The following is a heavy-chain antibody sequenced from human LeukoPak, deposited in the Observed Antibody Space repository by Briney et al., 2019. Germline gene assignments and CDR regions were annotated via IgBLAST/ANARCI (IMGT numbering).Heavy chain of an antibody. V-gene: IGHV4-61*02. CDR3: AREPRDYDILTGYLRVALDI. Sequence: SQTLSLTCTVSGGSINSGNYYWSWIRQPAGKGLEWIGRIYTSGSTNYSPSLKSRVTISVDTSKNQFSLKLSSVTAADTAVYYCAREPRDYDILTGYLRVALDIWGQGTMVTVSS. CDR1: GGSINSGNYY. CDR2: IYTSGST. J-gene: IGHJ3*02. D-gene: IGHD3-9*01.